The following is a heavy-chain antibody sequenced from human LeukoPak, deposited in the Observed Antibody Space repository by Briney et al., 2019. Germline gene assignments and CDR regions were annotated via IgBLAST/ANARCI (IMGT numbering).Heavy chain of an antibody. Sequence: SETLSLTCTASSDSISNYYWSWIRQPPGKGLEWFAYIYYTGSANYNPSLKSRVTISVDTSKNQFSLKLNSVTAADTAVYYCARHHYDSTHDAFDIWGQGTMVTVSS. CDR2: IYYTGSA. J-gene: IGHJ3*02. D-gene: IGHD3-22*01. CDR3: ARHHYDSTHDAFDI. V-gene: IGHV4-59*13. CDR1: SDSISNYY.